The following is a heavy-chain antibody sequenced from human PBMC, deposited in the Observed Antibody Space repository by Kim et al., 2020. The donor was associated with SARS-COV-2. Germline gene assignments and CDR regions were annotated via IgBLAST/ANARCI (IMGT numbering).Heavy chain of an antibody. J-gene: IGHJ4*02. CDR2: GGTT. D-gene: IGHD1-20*01. Sequence: GGTTAYAAPVKGRFTISRDDSKNTLYLQMNSLKTEDTAVYYCTSDNPTDYWGQGTLVTVSS. CDR3: TSDNPTDY. V-gene: IGHV3-15*01.